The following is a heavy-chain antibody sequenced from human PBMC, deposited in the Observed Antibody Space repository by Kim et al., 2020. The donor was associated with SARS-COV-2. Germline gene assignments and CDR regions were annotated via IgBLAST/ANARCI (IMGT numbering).Heavy chain of an antibody. CDR3: ASEGITIFGVVIMNAFDI. J-gene: IGHJ3*02. CDR1: GYTFTGYY. V-gene: IGHV1-2*06. D-gene: IGHD3-3*01. Sequence: ASVKVSCKASGYTFTGYYMHWVRQAPGQGLEWMGRINPNSGGTNYAQKFQGRVTMTRDTSISTAYMELSRLRSDDTAVYYCASEGITIFGVVIMNAFDIWGQGTMVTVSS. CDR2: INPNSGGT.